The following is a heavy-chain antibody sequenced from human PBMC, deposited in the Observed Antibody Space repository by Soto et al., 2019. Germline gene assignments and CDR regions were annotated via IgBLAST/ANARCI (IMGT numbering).Heavy chain of an antibody. V-gene: IGHV1-2*04. J-gene: IGHJ3*02. Sequence: QVQLVQSGAEVKKPGASVKVSCKASGYTFTGYYMHWVRQAPGQGLEWMGWINPNSGGTNYAQKFQGWVTMTRDTSISTADMELSRLRSDDTAVYYCARDGRSDYGDYAVGAFDIWGQGTMVTVSS. CDR3: ARDGRSDYGDYAVGAFDI. CDR2: INPNSGGT. CDR1: GYTFTGYY. D-gene: IGHD4-17*01.